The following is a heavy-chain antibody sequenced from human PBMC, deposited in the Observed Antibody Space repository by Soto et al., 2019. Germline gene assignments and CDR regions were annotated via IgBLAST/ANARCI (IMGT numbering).Heavy chain of an antibody. CDR1: GFTFSSYA. J-gene: IGHJ4*02. V-gene: IGHV3-30-3*01. CDR3: ARDPLGIVVVPAALEY. Sequence: PGGSLRLFCAASGFTFSSYAMHWVRQAPGKGLEWVAVISYDGSNKYYADSVKGRFTISRDNSKNTLYLQMNSLRAEDTAVYYCARDPLGIVVVPAALEYWGQGTLVTVSS. D-gene: IGHD2-2*01. CDR2: ISYDGSNK.